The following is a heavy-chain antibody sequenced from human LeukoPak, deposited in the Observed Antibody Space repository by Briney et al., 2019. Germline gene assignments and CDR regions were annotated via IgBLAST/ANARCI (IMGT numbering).Heavy chain of an antibody. Sequence: PGGSLRLSRAASGFTFSSYWMSWVRQAPGKGLEWVANIKQDGSEKYYVDSVKGRFTISRDNAKNSLYLQMNSLRAEDTAVYYCARDQNIVVVVAADTYNWFDPWGQGTLVTVSS. CDR3: ARDQNIVVVVAADTYNWFDP. V-gene: IGHV3-7*04. J-gene: IGHJ5*02. CDR1: GFTFSSYW. D-gene: IGHD2-15*01. CDR2: IKQDGSEK.